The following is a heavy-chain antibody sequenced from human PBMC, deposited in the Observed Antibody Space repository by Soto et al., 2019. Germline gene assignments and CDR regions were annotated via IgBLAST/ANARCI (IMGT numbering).Heavy chain of an antibody. V-gene: IGHV3-21*01. CDR1: GFTFSSYS. CDR2: ISSSSSYL. J-gene: IGHJ6*02. Sequence: EVQLVESGGGLVKPGGSLRLSCAASGFTFSSYSMNWVRQAPGKGLEWVSSISSSSSYLYYADSVKGRFTISRDNAKNALYLQMNSLRAEDTAVYYCAISRTQYYYYYYGMDVWGQGTTVTVSS. CDR3: AISRTQYYYYYYGMDV. D-gene: IGHD1-1*01.